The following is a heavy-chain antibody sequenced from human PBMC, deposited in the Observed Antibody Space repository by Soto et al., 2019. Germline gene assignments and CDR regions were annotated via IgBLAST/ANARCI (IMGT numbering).Heavy chain of an antibody. V-gene: IGHV3-30-3*01. CDR3: AREPVYSYGSLHYFDY. Sequence: GSLRLSCAASGFTFSSYAMHWVCQAPGKGLEWVAVISYDGSNKYYADSVKGRFTISRDNSKNTLYLQMNSLRAEDTAVYYCAREPVYSYGSLHYFDYWGQGTLVTGSS. CDR1: GFTFSSYA. CDR2: ISYDGSNK. D-gene: IGHD5-18*01. J-gene: IGHJ4*02.